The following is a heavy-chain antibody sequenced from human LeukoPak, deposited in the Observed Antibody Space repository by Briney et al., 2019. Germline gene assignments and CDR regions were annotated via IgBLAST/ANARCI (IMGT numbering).Heavy chain of an antibody. CDR3: TRAGGYDFWIDY. CDR2: LRSTVHGGPA. Sequence: GGSLRLSCSTFGFNFANYGVSWFRQAPGQGLEWVGFLRSTVHGGPAEYAASVEGRFIISRDESKSIAYLQMNSLKTEDTAVYYCTRAGGYDFWIDYWGQGTLVTVSS. J-gene: IGHJ4*02. D-gene: IGHD3-3*01. V-gene: IGHV3-49*03. CDR1: GFNFANYG.